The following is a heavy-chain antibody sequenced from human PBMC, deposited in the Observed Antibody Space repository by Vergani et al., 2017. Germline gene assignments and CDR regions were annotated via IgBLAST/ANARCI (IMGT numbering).Heavy chain of an antibody. CDR3: LRDLRLLYNRFDP. D-gene: IGHD1-14*01. CDR1: GFTFNQYG. V-gene: IGHV3-33*01. CDR2: TWYAGNNK. Sequence: QVQLVESGGGVVQPGRSLRLSCAASGFTFNQYGMHWVRPAPGKGLEWVAVTWYAGNNKQYADSVKGRFNISRDNSKVTMYLQMNSLRDEDTGVYYCLRDLRLLYNRFDPWGQGTLVTVSS. J-gene: IGHJ5*02.